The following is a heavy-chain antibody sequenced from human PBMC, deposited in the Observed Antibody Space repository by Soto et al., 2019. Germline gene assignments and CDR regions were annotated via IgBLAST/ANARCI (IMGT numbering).Heavy chain of an antibody. J-gene: IGHJ4*02. CDR1: GFTFSSYG. Sequence: GGSLRLSCAASGFTFSSYGMHWVRQAPGKGLEWVAVISYDGSNKYYADSVKGRFTISRDNSKNTLYLQMISLRAEDTAVYYCAKDLRNYYGSGSYYTPNYWGQGTLVTVSS. CDR3: AKDLRNYYGSGSYYTPNY. V-gene: IGHV3-30*18. D-gene: IGHD3-10*01. CDR2: ISYDGSNK.